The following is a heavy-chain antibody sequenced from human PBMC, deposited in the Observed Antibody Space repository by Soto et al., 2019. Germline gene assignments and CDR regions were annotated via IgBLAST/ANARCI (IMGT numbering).Heavy chain of an antibody. J-gene: IGHJ5*01. CDR1: GYTFTNYD. D-gene: IGHD3-10*02. CDR2: ITPYNGNT. CDR3: ARVVPGAVPWFDS. Sequence: GASVKVSCKTSGYTFTNYDVTWVRQAPGRGLEWMGWITPYNGNTHYAPHLQGRITLATDTSTNTAYLDLTNLTSDDTAMYYCARVVPGAVPWFDSWGLEPRSPSPQ. V-gene: IGHV1-18*04.